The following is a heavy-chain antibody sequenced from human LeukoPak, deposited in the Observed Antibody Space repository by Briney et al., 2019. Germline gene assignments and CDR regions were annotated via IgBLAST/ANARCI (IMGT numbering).Heavy chain of an antibody. J-gene: IGHJ4*02. Sequence: GGPLRLSCAASGFIFSTYGMYWVRQAPGKGLEWVAFIRHDGSIKNYADSVRGRSTISRDNSKNTLYLQMNSLIAEDTAVYYCAKDSLADIDYWGQGTLVTVSS. D-gene: IGHD3-16*01. CDR1: GFIFSTYG. CDR2: IRHDGSIK. CDR3: AKDSLADIDY. V-gene: IGHV3-30*02.